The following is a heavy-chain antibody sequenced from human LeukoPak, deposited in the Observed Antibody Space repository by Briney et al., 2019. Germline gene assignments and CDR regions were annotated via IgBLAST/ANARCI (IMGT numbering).Heavy chain of an antibody. CDR2: IYTSGT. Sequence: SETLSLTCDVSGDSVSDYYWSWIRQPAGKGWEWIGLIYTSGTVYNPSLRSRVTMSVDPSKNQVSLRLTSVTAADTALYYCARGKYDILTGLNSAFDVWGLGTMVTVSS. J-gene: IGHJ3*01. D-gene: IGHD3-9*01. V-gene: IGHV4-4*07. CDR1: GDSVSDYY. CDR3: ARGKYDILTGLNSAFDV.